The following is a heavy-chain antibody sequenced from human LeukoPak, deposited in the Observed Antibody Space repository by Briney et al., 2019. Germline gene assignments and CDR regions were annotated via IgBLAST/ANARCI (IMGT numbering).Heavy chain of an antibody. J-gene: IGHJ4*02. D-gene: IGHD5-18*01. CDR3: VSPRGFSYGYFDY. CDR1: GGSISSSSAH. Sequence: SETLSLTCTVSGGSISSSSAHWGWIRQPPGKGLEWIGSIYYSKNTYYNPSLKSRVTISADTSKNQFSLTLGSVSATDTAVYYCVSPRGFSYGYFDYWGQGTLVTVSS. CDR2: IYYSKNT. V-gene: IGHV4-39*01.